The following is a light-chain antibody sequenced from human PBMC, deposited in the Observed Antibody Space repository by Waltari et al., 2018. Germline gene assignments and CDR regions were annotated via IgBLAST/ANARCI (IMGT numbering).Light chain of an antibody. J-gene: IGLJ2*01. CDR1: NSDIGAYNS. V-gene: IGLV2-14*03. CDR2: DVI. CDR3: SSFTVTDTLVV. Sequence: QSALTQPASVSGSPGQSITISCTGTNSDIGAYNSVSWYQQHPGKAPKVIIFDVIFRPSGVSNRFSGSKSGNTASLTITGLQAEDEAHYYCSSFTVTDTLVVFGGGTKLTV.